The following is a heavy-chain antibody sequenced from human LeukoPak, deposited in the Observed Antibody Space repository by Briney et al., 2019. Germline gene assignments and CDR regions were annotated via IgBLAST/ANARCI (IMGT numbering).Heavy chain of an antibody. CDR2: LYHPDST. J-gene: IGHJ6*03. Sequence: KPSETLSLTCAGSGYPFNSAYYCFWIRQPPKKGLEWIGSLYHPDSTYYNPSLESRVTMSVDTSMNQFSLKLSFVTAADTAVYYCASQFASYFDYYLDVWGTGTTATVSS. D-gene: IGHD3-10*01. V-gene: IGHV4-38-2*01. CDR1: GYPFNSAYY. CDR3: ASQFASYFDYYLDV.